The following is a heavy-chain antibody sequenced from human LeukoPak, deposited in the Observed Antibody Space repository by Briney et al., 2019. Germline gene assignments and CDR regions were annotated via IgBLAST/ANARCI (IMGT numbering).Heavy chain of an antibody. D-gene: IGHD6-13*01. CDR1: GGSISSYY. J-gene: IGHJ5*02. CDR2: IYYSGST. V-gene: IGHV4-59*12. CDR3: ARVVAAAPNWFDP. Sequence: PSETLSLTCTVSGGSISSYYWSWIRQPPGKGLEWIGYIYYSGSTNYNPSLKSRVTISVDTSKNQFSLKLSSVTAADTAVYYCARVVAAAPNWFDPWGQGTLVTVSS.